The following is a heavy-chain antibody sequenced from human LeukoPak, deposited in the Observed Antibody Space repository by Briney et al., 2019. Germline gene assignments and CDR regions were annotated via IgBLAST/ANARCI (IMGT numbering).Heavy chain of an antibody. D-gene: IGHD1-26*01. V-gene: IGHV3-33*01. CDR3: ARDSGSYSAYYYYGMDV. J-gene: IGHJ6*02. CDR2: IWYDGSNK. Sequence: GRSLRLSCAASGFTFSSYGMHWVRQAPGKGLEWVAVIWYDGSNKYYADSVKGRFTISRDNSKNTLHLQMNSLRAEDTAVYYCARDSGSYSAYYYYGMDVWGQGTTVTVSS. CDR1: GFTFSSYG.